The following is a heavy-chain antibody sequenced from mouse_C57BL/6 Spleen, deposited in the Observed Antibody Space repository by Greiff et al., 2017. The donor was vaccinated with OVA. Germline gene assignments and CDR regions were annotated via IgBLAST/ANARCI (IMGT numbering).Heavy chain of an antibody. V-gene: IGHV1-76*01. CDR3: ARDWDEDYYAMDY. J-gene: IGHJ4*01. Sequence: VKLQQSGAELVRPGASVKLSCKASGYTFTDYYINWVKQRPGQGLEWIARIYPGSGNTYYNEKFKGKATLTAEKSSSTAYMQLSSLTSEDSAVYFCARDWDEDYYAMDYWGQGTSVTVSS. CDR2: IYPGSGNT. D-gene: IGHD4-1*01. CDR1: GYTFTDYY.